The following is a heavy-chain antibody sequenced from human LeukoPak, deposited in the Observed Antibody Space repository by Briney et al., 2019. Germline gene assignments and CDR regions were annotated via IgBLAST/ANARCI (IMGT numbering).Heavy chain of an antibody. J-gene: IGHJ4*02. CDR3: VRGCNSTSPACHDY. CDR1: GFTFSSYS. Sequence: GGSLRLSCAASGFTFSSYSMNWVRQAPGKGLEWVSHISSSGGIKYCADSVKGRFTISRDNAKSSLYLQMNSLGGEDMALYHCVRGCNSTSPACHDYWGQGALVTVSS. D-gene: IGHD4-23*01. CDR2: ISSSGGIK. V-gene: IGHV3-48*04.